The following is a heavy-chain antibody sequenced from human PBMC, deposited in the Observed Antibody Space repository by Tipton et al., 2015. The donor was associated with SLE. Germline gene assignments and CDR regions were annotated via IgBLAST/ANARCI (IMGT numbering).Heavy chain of an antibody. D-gene: IGHD1-26*01. CDR1: GFTSSHYW. Sequence: SLRLSCMASGFTSSHYWMAWVRQAPGKGLEWVARISPDGTEEHYVDSVRGRFTVSRDGAKNSIHLQMNSLRAEDTAVYYCARYSRGSLDSWGQGTLVTVSS. CDR2: ISPDGTEE. CDR3: ARYSRGSLDS. J-gene: IGHJ4*02. V-gene: IGHV3-7*01.